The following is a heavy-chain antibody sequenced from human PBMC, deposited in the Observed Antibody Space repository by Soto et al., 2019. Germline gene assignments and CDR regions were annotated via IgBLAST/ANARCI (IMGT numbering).Heavy chain of an antibody. CDR2: ISYDGSNK. Sequence: PGGSLRLSCAASGFTFSSYGMHWVRQAPGKGLEWVAVISYDGSNKYYADSVKGRFTISRDNSKNTLYLQMNSLRAEDTAVYYCAKDGEYYYGSGSYNYYYYYMDVWGKGTTVTVSS. CDR3: AKDGEYYYGSGSYNYYYYYMDV. J-gene: IGHJ6*03. V-gene: IGHV3-30*18. CDR1: GFTFSSYG. D-gene: IGHD3-10*01.